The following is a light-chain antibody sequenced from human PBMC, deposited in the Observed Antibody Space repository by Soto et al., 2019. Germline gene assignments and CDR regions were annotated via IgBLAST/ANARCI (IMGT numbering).Light chain of an antibody. CDR2: EAS. V-gene: IGKV1-5*03. CDR3: QHYDTYSPMWS. J-gene: IGKJ1*01. CDR1: QSINW. Sequence: DIQLAQSPSTLSASVGDRITITCRATQSINWLAWYQQKPGKAPKLLIFEASRLESGVPSRFSGSGSGTEFTLTISSLQGDGFGTYYCQHYDTYSPMWSFGQGTKVDVK.